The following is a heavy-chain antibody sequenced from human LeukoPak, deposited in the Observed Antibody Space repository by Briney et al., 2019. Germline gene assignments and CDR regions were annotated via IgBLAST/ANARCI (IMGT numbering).Heavy chain of an antibody. CDR3: AKDGQSFNSMYDYFDS. CDR1: GFTFRNFA. V-gene: IGHV3-23*01. Sequence: PGGSLRLSCSASGFTFRNFATSWVRQAPGKGLEWVSSIGGGDTHYADSVKGRFTISRDDSRSTVDLQMSSLRAEDTAVYFCAKDGQSFNSMYDYFDSWGRGTLVTVSS. D-gene: IGHD2-8*01. CDR2: IGGGDT. J-gene: IGHJ4*02.